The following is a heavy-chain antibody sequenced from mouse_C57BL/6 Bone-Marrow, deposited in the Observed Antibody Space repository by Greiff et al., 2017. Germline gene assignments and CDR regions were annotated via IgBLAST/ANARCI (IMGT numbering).Heavy chain of an antibody. D-gene: IGHD2-4*01. Sequence: QVQLQQPGTEPVKPGASVKLSCKASGYTFTSYWMHWVKQRPGQGLEWIGNINPSNGGTNYNEKFKSKATLTVDKSSSTAYMQLSSLTSEDSAVXDCASYDYEPYYYAMDYWGQGTSVTVSS. CDR2: INPSNGGT. CDR1: GYTFTSYW. CDR3: ASYDYEPYYYAMDY. J-gene: IGHJ4*01. V-gene: IGHV1-53*01.